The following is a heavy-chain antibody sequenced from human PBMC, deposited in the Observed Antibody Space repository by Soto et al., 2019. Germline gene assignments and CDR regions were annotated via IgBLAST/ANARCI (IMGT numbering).Heavy chain of an antibody. V-gene: IGHV3-23*01. CDR2: ISGSGGGT. D-gene: IGHD2-15*01. Sequence: PGGSLRLSCAASGFTFSNYAMSWVRQAPWKGLEWVSTISGSGGGTYYTDSVKGRFSVSRDNSKNTLYVQMSSLRAEDTAVYYCARLGYFNVMSSPNFYYWGQETLVTVSS. CDR1: GFTFSNYA. J-gene: IGHJ4*02. CDR3: ARLGYFNVMSSPNFYY.